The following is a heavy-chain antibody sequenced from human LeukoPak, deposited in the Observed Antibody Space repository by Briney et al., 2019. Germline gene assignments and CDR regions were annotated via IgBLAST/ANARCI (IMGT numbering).Heavy chain of an antibody. CDR2: ISGNSDNI. D-gene: IGHD7-27*01. Sequence: PGGSLRLSCAASGFTFDHYAMHWVRLVSGRGLEWVSRISGNSDNIAHADSVKGRFTISRDNANNFLHLQMNSLRSEDTALYYCVKGDWGDIWGQGTMVTVSS. V-gene: IGHV3-9*01. CDR1: GFTFDHYA. J-gene: IGHJ3*02. CDR3: VKGDWGDI.